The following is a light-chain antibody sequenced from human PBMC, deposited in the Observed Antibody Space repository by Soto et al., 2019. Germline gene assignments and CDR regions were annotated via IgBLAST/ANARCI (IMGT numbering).Light chain of an antibody. CDR3: CSYAGSNDV. Sequence: LTQPASVSGSPGQSITISCTGTSSDVGSYNLVSWYQQHPGKAPKLMIYEVSKRPSGVSNRFSGSKSGNTASLTISGLQAEDEADYYCCSYAGSNDVFGTGTKVTVL. CDR1: SSDVGSYNL. V-gene: IGLV2-23*02. J-gene: IGLJ1*01. CDR2: EVS.